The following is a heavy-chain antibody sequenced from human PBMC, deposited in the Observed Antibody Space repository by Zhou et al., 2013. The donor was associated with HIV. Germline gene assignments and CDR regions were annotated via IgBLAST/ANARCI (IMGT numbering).Heavy chain of an antibody. V-gene: IGHV1-24*01. Sequence: QVQLVQSGAEVKKPGASVRVSCKVSGYTLSELSMHWVRLSPGNGLEWMGRFDPEDLETVYAQRFEDRVSMTGDASADTAYLELRSLRSDDTAVYYCARARYYYGSGSYYPFDYVGPGNPGHRLL. J-gene: IGHJ4*02. D-gene: IGHD3-10*01. CDR3: ARARYYYGSGSYYPFDY. CDR2: FDPEDLET. CDR1: GYTLSELS.